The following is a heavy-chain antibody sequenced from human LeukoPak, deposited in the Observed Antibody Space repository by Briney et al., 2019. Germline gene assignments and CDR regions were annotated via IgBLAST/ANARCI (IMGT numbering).Heavy chain of an antibody. CDR2: ISSTSSLI. J-gene: IGHJ4*02. V-gene: IGHV3-21*01. D-gene: IGHD6-19*01. CDR1: GFTFSSFN. CDR3: ARYNSGWNDY. Sequence: PGGSLRLSCAASGFTFSSFNMNWVRQAPGKGLEWVSSISSTSSLIWYADSLKGRFTISRDDAKNSLYLQMDSLRAEDTAVYYCARYNSGWNDYWGQGTLVTVSS.